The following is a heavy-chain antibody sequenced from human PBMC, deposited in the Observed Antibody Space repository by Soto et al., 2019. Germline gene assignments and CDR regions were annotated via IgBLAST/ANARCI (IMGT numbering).Heavy chain of an antibody. CDR2: IRNSGGFT. V-gene: IGHV3-23*01. CDR3: AKDDFETKGPYFFDY. CDR1: GFTFNNYA. J-gene: IGHJ4*02. Sequence: VQLLESGGGLVQPGGSLRLSCAASGFTFNNYAMNWVRQAPGKGLEWVSAIRNSGGFTYYADSVKGRFTISRDNSKNTLYLHMNSLRAEDTALYYCAKDDFETKGPYFFDYWGQGHLVTVSS.